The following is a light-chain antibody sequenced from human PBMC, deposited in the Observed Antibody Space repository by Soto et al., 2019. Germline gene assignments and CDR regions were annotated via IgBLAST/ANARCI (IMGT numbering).Light chain of an antibody. CDR3: SSYAGSNILV. CDR2: EVS. J-gene: IGLJ2*01. CDR1: SSDVGGYDY. Sequence: QSALTQPPSASGSSGQSVTISCTGTSSDVGGYDYVSWYQQHPGKAPKLMIYEVSKRPSGVPDRFSGSKSGNTASLTVSGLQAEDEADYYCSSYAGSNILVFGGGTKLTAL. V-gene: IGLV2-8*01.